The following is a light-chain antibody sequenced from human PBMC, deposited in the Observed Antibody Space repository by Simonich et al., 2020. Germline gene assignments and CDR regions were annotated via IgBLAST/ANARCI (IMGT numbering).Light chain of an antibody. CDR3: SSYTSSSTWV. V-gene: IGLV2-14*01. CDR1: RSVVGGYNF. Sequence: SALTQPASASGSPGQSTTISSTGTRSVVGGYNFVSWHQQHPVKAPKLMIYDVSKRPSGFSNRFSGSKSGNTASLTISGLQAEDEADYYCSSYTSSSTWVFGGGTKLTVL. CDR2: DVS. J-gene: IGLJ3*02.